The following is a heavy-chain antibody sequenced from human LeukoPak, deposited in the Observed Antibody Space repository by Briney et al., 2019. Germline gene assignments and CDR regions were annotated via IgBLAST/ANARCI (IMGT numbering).Heavy chain of an antibody. CDR2: IYDSGSN. D-gene: IGHD3-10*01. CDR3: ARFGSYFEY. V-gene: IGHV4-59*12. J-gene: IGHJ4*02. Sequence: PSETLSLTCTVSGGSINNYYWSWVRQPPGKGREWSGHIYDSGSNKNNPSLKSRGTMTVDTSKNQFSLKLTSVTAADTAMYFCARFGSYFEYWGQGILVTVSS. CDR1: GGSINNYY.